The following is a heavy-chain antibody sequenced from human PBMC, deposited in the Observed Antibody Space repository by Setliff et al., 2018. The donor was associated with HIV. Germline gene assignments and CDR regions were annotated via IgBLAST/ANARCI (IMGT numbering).Heavy chain of an antibody. CDR1: GGSISTDY. V-gene: IGHV4-4*07. CDR2: IQASEGT. CDR3: ARGGYGSGNAYYFAD. D-gene: IGHD3-10*01. Sequence: SETLSLTCTVSGGSISTDYWTWVRQSAGKGLEWIGRIQASEGTKYNPSLNSRVTVSIDTPKNQFSLDLTSVTAADTAVYYCARGGYGSGNAYYFADWGQGTLVTVSS. J-gene: IGHJ4*02.